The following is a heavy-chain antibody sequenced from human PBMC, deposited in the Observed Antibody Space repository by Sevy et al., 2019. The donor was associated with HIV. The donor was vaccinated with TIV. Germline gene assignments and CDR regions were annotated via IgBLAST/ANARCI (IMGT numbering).Heavy chain of an antibody. CDR2: IYYSGST. D-gene: IGHD4-17*01. J-gene: IGHJ5*02. Sequence: SETLSLTCTVSGGSISSYYWSWIRQPPGKGLEWIGYIYYSGSTNYNPSLKSRVTISVDTSKNQFSLKLSSVTAADTAVYYCARCVHGDYEARNWFDPWGQGTLVTVSS. V-gene: IGHV4-59*01. CDR3: ARCVHGDYEARNWFDP. CDR1: GGSISSYY.